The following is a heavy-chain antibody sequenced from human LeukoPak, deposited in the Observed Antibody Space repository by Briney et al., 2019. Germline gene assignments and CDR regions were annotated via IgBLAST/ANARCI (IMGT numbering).Heavy chain of an antibody. J-gene: IGHJ5*02. CDR2: IYADGAT. D-gene: IGHD3-10*01. V-gene: IGHV3-66*02. Sequence: GGSLRLSCAASGITVSQNDMSWVRQAPGRGLEGVSLIYADGATHYADSVKGRFTISRDNSENTVYLEMNSLRPEDTAVYFCARDRAGRKAWVEFDPWGQGTLVTVSS. CDR1: GITVSQND. CDR3: ARDRAGRKAWVEFDP.